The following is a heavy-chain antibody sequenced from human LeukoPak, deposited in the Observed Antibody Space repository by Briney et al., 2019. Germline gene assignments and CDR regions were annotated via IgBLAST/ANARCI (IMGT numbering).Heavy chain of an antibody. V-gene: IGHV4-4*07. CDR1: GGSISSYY. D-gene: IGHD3-22*01. Sequence: PSETLSLTCTVSGGSISSYYWSWIRQPAGKGLEWIGRIYTSGSTNYNPSLKSRVTMSVDTSKNQFSLKPSSVTAADTAVYYCARDTYYYDSSGYYGDYWGQGTLVTVSS. CDR2: IYTSGST. CDR3: ARDTYYYDSSGYYGDY. J-gene: IGHJ4*02.